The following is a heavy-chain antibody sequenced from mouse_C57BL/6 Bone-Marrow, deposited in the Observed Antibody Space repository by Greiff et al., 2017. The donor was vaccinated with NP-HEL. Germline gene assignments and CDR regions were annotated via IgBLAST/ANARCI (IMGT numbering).Heavy chain of an antibody. J-gene: IGHJ1*03. Sequence: VQLQQPGAELVMPGASVKLSCKASGYTFTSYWMHLVKQRPGQGLEWIGEIDPSDSYTNYNQKFKGKSTLTVDKSSSTAYMQLSSLTSEDSAVYYCARAIEDYYGRWYFDVWGTGTTVTVSS. CDR2: IDPSDSYT. CDR1: GYTFTSYW. CDR3: ARAIEDYYGRWYFDV. D-gene: IGHD1-1*01. V-gene: IGHV1-69*01.